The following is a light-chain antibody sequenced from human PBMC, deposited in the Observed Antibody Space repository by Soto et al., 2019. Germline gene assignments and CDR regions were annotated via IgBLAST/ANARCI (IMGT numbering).Light chain of an antibody. V-gene: IGKV3-15*01. CDR2: GAS. Sequence: EIVMTQSPATLSVSPGETATLSCRASQSVGSAVAWYQHKPSQAPRLLIVGASIRAPGVPGRFSGGGSGTEFTFTISSLQSEDFAVYYCQQYRNWPPLTFGRGTSVEIK. CDR3: QQYRNWPPLT. J-gene: IGKJ4*01. CDR1: QSVGSA.